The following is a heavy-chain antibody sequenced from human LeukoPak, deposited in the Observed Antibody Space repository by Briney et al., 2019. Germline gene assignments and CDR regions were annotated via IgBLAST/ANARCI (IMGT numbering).Heavy chain of an antibody. J-gene: IGHJ4*02. Sequence: GGSLRLSCAASGFTLSSYGMHWVRQAPGKGLEWVAVIWYDGSNKYYADSVKGRFTISKDNSKNTLYLQMNSLRAEDTAVYDCARETYSSSSSLDYWGQGTLVTVSS. CDR2: IWYDGSNK. D-gene: IGHD6-6*01. V-gene: IGHV3-33*01. CDR1: GFTLSSYG. CDR3: ARETYSSSSSLDY.